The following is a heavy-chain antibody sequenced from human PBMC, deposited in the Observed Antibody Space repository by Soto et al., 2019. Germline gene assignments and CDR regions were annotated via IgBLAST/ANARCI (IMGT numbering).Heavy chain of an antibody. CDR1: GFTFSNAW. Sequence: GGSLRLSCAAPGFTFSNAWMNWVRQAPGKGLEWVGRIKSKTDGGTTDYAAPVKGRFTISRDDSKNTLYLQMNSLKTEDTAVYYCTTDRPYCSGGSCYSGYYYYGMDVWGQGTTVTVSS. J-gene: IGHJ6*02. CDR3: TTDRPYCSGGSCYSGYYYYGMDV. D-gene: IGHD2-15*01. CDR2: IKSKTDGGTT. V-gene: IGHV3-15*07.